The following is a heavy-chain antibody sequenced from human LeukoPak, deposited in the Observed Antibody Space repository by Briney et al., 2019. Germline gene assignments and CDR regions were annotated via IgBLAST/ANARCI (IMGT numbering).Heavy chain of an antibody. CDR3: TKNGGYSDAFDI. CDR2: ISGGGGRT. CDR1: GFIFDDYA. V-gene: IGHV3-43*02. Sequence: GGSLRLSCAASGFIFDDYAMHWVRQAPGKGLEWVSLISGGGGRTYYTDSVKGRFTISRDNSKHSLYLQMNSLRTEDTALYYCTKNGGYSDAFDIWGQGTMVTVSS. J-gene: IGHJ3*02. D-gene: IGHD3-10*01.